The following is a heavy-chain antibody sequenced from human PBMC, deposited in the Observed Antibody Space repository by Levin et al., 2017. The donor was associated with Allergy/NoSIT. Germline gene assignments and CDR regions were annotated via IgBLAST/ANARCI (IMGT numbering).Heavy chain of an antibody. V-gene: IGHV3-7*01. Sequence: GGSLRLSCAASGFTFSSYWMSWVRQAPGKGLEWVANIKQDGSEKYYVDSVKGRFTISRDNAKNSLYLQMNSLRAEDTAVYYCARDAPRFIPFFDYWGQGTLVTVSS. CDR2: IKQDGSEK. D-gene: IGHD3-16*01. CDR3: ARDAPRFIPFFDY. CDR1: GFTFSSYW. J-gene: IGHJ4*02.